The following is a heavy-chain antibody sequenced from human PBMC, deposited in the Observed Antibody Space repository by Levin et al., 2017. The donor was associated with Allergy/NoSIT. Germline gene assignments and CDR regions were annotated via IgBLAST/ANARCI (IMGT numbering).Heavy chain of an antibody. D-gene: IGHD4-17*01. CDR1: GFTFSDYY. Sequence: PGGSLRLSCAASGFTFSDYYMSWIRQAPGKGLEWISYISSSGSTIYCADSVKGRFTISRDNVKNSLYLQMNSLRAEDTAVYYCARGDYGDYARIDYWGQGTLVTVSS. CDR3: ARGDYGDYARIDY. V-gene: IGHV3-11*01. CDR2: ISSSGSTI. J-gene: IGHJ4*02.